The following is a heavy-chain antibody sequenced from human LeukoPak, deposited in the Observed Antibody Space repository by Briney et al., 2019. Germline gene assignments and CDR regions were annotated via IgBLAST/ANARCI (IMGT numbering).Heavy chain of an antibody. J-gene: IGHJ3*02. D-gene: IGHD1-26*01. V-gene: IGHV3-30*02. CDR2: IRHDGSKK. CDR1: GFSFSSYG. CDR3: VKDYSGTDGLDI. Sequence: AGGSLRLSCAASGFSFSSYGMHWVRPAPGKGLEGVAFIRHDGSKKYYADSVKGRFTISRDNSKNTLYLQMNSLRSEDTAVYYCVKDYSGTDGLDIWGQGTRVTVS.